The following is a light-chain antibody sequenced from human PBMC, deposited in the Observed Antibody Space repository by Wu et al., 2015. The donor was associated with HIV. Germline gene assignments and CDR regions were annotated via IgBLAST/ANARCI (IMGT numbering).Light chain of an antibody. Sequence: ETVLSQSPATLALSPGERAILSCRASQSVTNSLAWYQQRPGQAPRLLIFDATYRATGIPARFSGSGSGTDFTLTISSLEPEDFAVYYCQQRFTWPLTFGQGTRLEIK. V-gene: IGKV3-11*01. CDR2: DAT. CDR3: QQRFTWPLT. J-gene: IGKJ5*01. CDR1: QSVTNS.